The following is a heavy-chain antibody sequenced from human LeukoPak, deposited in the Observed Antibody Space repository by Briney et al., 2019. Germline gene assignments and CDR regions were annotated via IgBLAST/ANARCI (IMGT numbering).Heavy chain of an antibody. D-gene: IGHD2/OR15-2a*01. V-gene: IGHV3-23*01. CDR2: ISGSGGNT. J-gene: IGHJ4*02. CDR3: AKERPQTTSFDY. CDR1: GFTFSTYP. Sequence: PGGSLRLSCAASGFTFSTYPMNWVRQAPGKGLEWVSTISGSGGNTYYADYVKGRFTISRDNSKNTLYLQMNSLRAEDTAIYYCAKERPQTTSFDYWGQGTLVTVSS.